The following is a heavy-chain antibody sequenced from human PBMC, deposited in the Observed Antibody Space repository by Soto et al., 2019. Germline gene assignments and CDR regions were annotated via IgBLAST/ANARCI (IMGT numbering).Heavy chain of an antibody. J-gene: IGHJ6*02. CDR2: ISKTGYST. V-gene: IGHV3-23*01. D-gene: IGHD1-26*01. CDR1: GFTFSSYA. Sequence: EVQLLESGGGLVQPGGSLRLSCAASGFTFSSYAMTWVRQAPGKGLEWVSAISKTGYSTYYADSVKGRFTVARDNSKNTLFLQMDGLRAEDTAVYYGAMNKVGSSSGMDVWGQGTTVTVSS. CDR3: AMNKVGSSSGMDV.